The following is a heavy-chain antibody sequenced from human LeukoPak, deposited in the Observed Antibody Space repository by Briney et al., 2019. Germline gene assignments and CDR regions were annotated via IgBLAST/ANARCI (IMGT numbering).Heavy chain of an antibody. CDR1: GFTFNVYF. CDR3: AKGREAVAGTPVHY. J-gene: IGHJ4*02. Sequence: PGGSLRLSCAASGFTFNVYFMHWVRQAPGKGLEWGAVMSYDENTKYYADSVKGRFTISRDNSKNTLYLQMNSLRAEDTAVYYCAKGREAVAGTPVHYWGQGTLVTVS. CDR2: MSYDENTK. D-gene: IGHD6-19*01. V-gene: IGHV3-30*04.